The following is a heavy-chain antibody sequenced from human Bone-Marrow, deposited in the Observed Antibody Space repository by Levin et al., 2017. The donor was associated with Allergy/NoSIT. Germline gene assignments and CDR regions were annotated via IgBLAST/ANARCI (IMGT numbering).Heavy chain of an antibody. CDR3: AKLGISGYFVSNY. CDR1: GFTFSSYG. Sequence: GGSLRLSCAASGFTFSSYGMHWVRQAPGKGLEWVAVISYDGSNKYYADSVKGRFTISRDNSKNTLYLQMNSLRAEDTAVYYCAKLGISGYFVSNYWGQGTLVTVSS. D-gene: IGHD3-22*01. CDR2: ISYDGSNK. V-gene: IGHV3-30*18. J-gene: IGHJ4*02.